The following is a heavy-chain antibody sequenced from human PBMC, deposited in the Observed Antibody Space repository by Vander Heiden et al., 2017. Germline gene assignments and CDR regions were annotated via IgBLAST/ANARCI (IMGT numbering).Heavy chain of an antibody. CDR1: TGSISSHY. V-gene: IGHV4-4*07. D-gene: IGHD6-19*01. J-gene: IGHJ5*02. Sequence: QWQLQESGPGLVKPSETLSLTCTGSTGSISSHYRVWIRQPAGKGLEWIGRIYTSGSTNYTPSLESRVTMSVDTSKNQFSLKLSSVTAAATAVYYCARADSNGWYSPWGQGTLVTVSS. CDR2: IYTSGST. CDR3: ARADSNGWYSP.